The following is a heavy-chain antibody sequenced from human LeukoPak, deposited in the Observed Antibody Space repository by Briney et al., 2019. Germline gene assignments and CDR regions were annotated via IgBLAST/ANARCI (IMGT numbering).Heavy chain of an antibody. CDR2: MYYSGNT. J-gene: IGHJ4*02. CDR1: GGSISSYY. D-gene: IGHD3-10*01. V-gene: IGHV4-59*08. CDR3: ARRNYGSGTYDY. Sequence: SETLSLTCTVSGGSISSYYWSWIRQPPGKGLEWIGHMYYSGNTDYNPSLKSRVAISIDTSKNQFSLKLSSVTAADTAVYYCARRNYGSGTYDYWGQGTLVTVSS.